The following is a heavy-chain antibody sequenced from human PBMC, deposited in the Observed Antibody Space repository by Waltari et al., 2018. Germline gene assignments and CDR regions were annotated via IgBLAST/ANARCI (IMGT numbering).Heavy chain of an antibody. CDR2: IHPGDSDT. D-gene: IGHD5-12*01. V-gene: IGHV5-51*01. CDR3: ARHEEGGYEGSRGYNAFDI. Sequence: VQLVQSGAEVKKPGESLKISCKGSGSSFNSYGIGWVRQMAGKGLGWMGIIHPGDSDTRYSPSFQGQVTISADKSISTAYLQWSSLKASDTAMYYCARHEEGGYEGSRGYNAFDIWGQGTMVTVSS. J-gene: IGHJ3*02. CDR1: GSSFNSYG.